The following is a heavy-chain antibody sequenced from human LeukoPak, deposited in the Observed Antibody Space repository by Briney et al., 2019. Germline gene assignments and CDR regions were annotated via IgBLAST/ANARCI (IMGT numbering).Heavy chain of an antibody. J-gene: IGHJ4*02. Sequence: GSLRLSCAASGFIFSSYSMSWVRQAPGKGLEWVSYINGPSDTIYYTDSVKGRFSISRDNAKYSVYLQMSSLRAEDTAVYYCTTYGRDGYRGYFWGQGALVTVSS. CDR2: INGPSDTI. V-gene: IGHV3-48*04. CDR1: GFIFSSYS. CDR3: TTYGRDGYRGYF. D-gene: IGHD5-24*01.